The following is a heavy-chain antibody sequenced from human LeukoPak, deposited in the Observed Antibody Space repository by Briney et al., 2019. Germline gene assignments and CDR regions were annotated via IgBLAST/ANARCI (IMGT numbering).Heavy chain of an antibody. Sequence: SETLSLTCIVSGGSISSYYWSWIRQPPGKGLEWVGSIYYSGSTYYNPSLKSRVTISVDTSKKQFSLKLNSVTAADTAVYYCAREVAASSWSYWGQGTLVTVSS. V-gene: IGHV4-39*01. J-gene: IGHJ4*02. D-gene: IGHD6-13*01. CDR3: AREVAASSWSY. CDR1: GGSISSYY. CDR2: IYYSGST.